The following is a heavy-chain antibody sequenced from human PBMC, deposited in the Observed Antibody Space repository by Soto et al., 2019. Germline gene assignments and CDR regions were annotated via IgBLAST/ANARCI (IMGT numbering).Heavy chain of an antibody. V-gene: IGHV3-23*01. CDR2: ISGSGGST. CDR1: GFTFSSYA. CDR3: AKGGYCSSTSCSHYYYYYGMDV. J-gene: IGHJ6*02. D-gene: IGHD2-2*03. Sequence: GSLRLSCAASGFTFSSYAMSWVRQAPGKGLEWVSAISGSGGSTYYADSVKGRFTISRDNSKNTLYLQMNSLRAEDTAVYYCAKGGYCSSTSCSHYYYYYGMDVWGQGTTVTVSS.